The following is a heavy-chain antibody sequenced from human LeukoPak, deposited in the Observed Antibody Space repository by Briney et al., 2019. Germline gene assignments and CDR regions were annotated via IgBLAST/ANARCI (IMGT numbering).Heavy chain of an antibody. CDR2: IYTSGST. CDR1: GGSISSGSNY. V-gene: IGHV4-61*09. Sequence: SQTLSLTCTVSGGSISSGSNYWSWIRQPAGKGLEWIGNIYTSGSTNYNPSLKSRVTISVDTSKNQFSLQLNSVTAADTAVYYCARGDGNTVYYNSIDPWGQGTLVTVSS. J-gene: IGHJ5*02. CDR3: ARGDGNTVYYNSIDP. D-gene: IGHD1-1*01.